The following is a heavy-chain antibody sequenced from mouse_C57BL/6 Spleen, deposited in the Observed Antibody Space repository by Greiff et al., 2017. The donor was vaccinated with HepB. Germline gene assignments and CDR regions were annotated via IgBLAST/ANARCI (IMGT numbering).Heavy chain of an antibody. CDR3: ATQLRLQDGFAY. CDR2: IHPNSGST. CDR1: GYTFTSYW. J-gene: IGHJ3*01. Sequence: VQLQQPGAELVKPGASVKLSCKASGYTFTSYWMHWVKQRPGQGLEWIGMIHPNSGSTNYNEKFKSKATLTVDKSSSTAYMQLSSLTSEDSAVYYCATQLRLQDGFAYWGQGTLVTVSA. V-gene: IGHV1-64*01. D-gene: IGHD3-2*02.